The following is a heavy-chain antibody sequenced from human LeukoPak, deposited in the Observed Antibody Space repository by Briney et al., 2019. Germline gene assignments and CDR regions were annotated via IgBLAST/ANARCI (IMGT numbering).Heavy chain of an antibody. CDR1: GFTVSSNY. Sequence: GGSLRLSCAASGFTVSSNYMSWVRQAPGKGLEWVSVIYSGGTTYYADSVKGRFTISRDNSKNTLYLQMNSLRAEDTAVYYCARDRGVGNWYFGLWGRGTLVIVSS. CDR3: ARDRGVGNWYFGL. D-gene: IGHD3-10*01. V-gene: IGHV3-53*01. J-gene: IGHJ2*01. CDR2: IYSGGTT.